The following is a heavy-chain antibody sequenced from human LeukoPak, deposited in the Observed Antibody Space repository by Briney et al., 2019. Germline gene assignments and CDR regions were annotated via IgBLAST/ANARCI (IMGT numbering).Heavy chain of an antibody. J-gene: IGHJ1*01. CDR3: AREQDFQH. V-gene: IGHV3-48*03. CDR2: ISSSGSTM. Sequence: GGSLRLSCAASGFTFSIYEMNWVRQAPGNGLEWVSYISSSGSTMHYADSVKGRFTISRDNAKNSLYLHMNSLRAEDTAVYYCAREQDFQHWGQGTLVTVSS. CDR1: GFTFSIYE.